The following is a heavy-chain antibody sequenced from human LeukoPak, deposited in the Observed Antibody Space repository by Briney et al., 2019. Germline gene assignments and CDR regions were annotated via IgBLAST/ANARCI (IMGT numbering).Heavy chain of an antibody. J-gene: IGHJ4*02. V-gene: IGHV1-8*02. Sequence: ASVKVSCKASGGTFSSYAISWVRQAPGQGLEWMGWMNPNSGNTGYAQKFQGRVTMTRNTSISTAYMELSSLRSEDTAVYYCARYRSSSGYYALDYWGQGTLVTVSS. D-gene: IGHD3-22*01. CDR1: GGTFSSYA. CDR3: ARYRSSSGYYALDY. CDR2: MNPNSGNT.